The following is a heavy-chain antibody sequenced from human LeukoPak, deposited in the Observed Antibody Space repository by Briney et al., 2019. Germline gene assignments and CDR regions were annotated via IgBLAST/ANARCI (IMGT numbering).Heavy chain of an antibody. D-gene: IGHD2-2*01. Sequence: PSETLSLTCTVSGGSISNYYWSWIRQPPGKGLEWIGFISRSGSTNSKPSLKSGVTISVDTSKNQFSMKLSSVTAADTAVYYCARLYCSSTSCPTTTDAFDIWGQGTMVTVSS. V-gene: IGHV4-59*01. CDR1: GGSISNYY. J-gene: IGHJ3*02. CDR3: ARLYCSSTSCPTTTDAFDI. CDR2: ISRSGST.